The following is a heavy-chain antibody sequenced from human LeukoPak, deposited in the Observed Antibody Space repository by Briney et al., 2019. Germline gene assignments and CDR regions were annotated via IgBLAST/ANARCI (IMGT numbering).Heavy chain of an antibody. J-gene: IGHJ4*02. D-gene: IGHD3-10*01. CDR3: AKRGTSSLWFGELSQTYYFDY. V-gene: IGHV3-23*01. CDR2: ISGSGGST. Sequence: GGSLRLSCAASGFTFSTYGMSWVRQAPGKGLEWVSAISGSGGSTYYADSVKGRFTISRDNSKNTLYLQMNSLRAEDTAVYYCAKRGTSSLWFGELSQTYYFDYWGQGTLVTVSS. CDR1: GFTFSTYG.